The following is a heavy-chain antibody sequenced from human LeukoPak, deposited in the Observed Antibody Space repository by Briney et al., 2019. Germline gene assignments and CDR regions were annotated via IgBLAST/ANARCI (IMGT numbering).Heavy chain of an antibody. J-gene: IGHJ4*02. CDR2: IYYSGST. D-gene: IGHD2-2*01. CDR3: ARQLVVPALDY. CDR1: GGSISSSGYY. Sequence: PSETLSLTCTVSGGSISSSGYYWGWIRQPPGKGLEWIASIYYSGSTYYNPSLKSRVTISVDTSKNQLSLKLSSLTAADTAVYYCARQLVVPALDYWGQGTLVTVSS. V-gene: IGHV4-39*01.